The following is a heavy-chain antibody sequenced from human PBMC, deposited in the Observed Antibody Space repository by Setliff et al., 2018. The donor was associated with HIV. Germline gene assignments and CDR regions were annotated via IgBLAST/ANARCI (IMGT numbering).Heavy chain of an antibody. V-gene: IGHV4-59*01. J-gene: IGHJ4*02. CDR1: GFTFSSYA. Sequence: GSLRLSCAASGFTFSSYAMSWVRQAPGKGLEWIGNILSGGNTYYNPSLKSRVTISVDTSKKQFSLKLDSVTAADTAVYYCARGGFYSSDYYLLDYWGQGTLVTVSS. CDR3: ARGGFYSSDYYLLDY. D-gene: IGHD6-19*01. CDR2: ILSGGNT.